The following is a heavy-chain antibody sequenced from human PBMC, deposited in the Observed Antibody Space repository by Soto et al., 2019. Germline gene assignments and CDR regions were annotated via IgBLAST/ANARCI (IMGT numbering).Heavy chain of an antibody. CDR2: IYYSGST. D-gene: IGHD2-15*01. J-gene: IGHJ4*02. CDR3: ARGLTYTGYCSGGSCYVFDY. Sequence: ETLSLTCTVSGGSISSYYWSWIRQPPGKGLEWIGYIYYSGSTNYNPSLKSRVTISVDTSKNQFSLKLSSVTAADTAVYYCARGLTYTGYCSGGSCYVFDYWGQGTLVTVSS. V-gene: IGHV4-59*01. CDR1: GGSISSYY.